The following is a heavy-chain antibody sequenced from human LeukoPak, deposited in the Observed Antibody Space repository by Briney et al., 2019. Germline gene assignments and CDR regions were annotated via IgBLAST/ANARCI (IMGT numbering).Heavy chain of an antibody. V-gene: IGHV5-51*01. CDR3: ARTSAGGLDYYYHYMDV. J-gene: IGHJ6*03. CDR1: GYSFTSYW. D-gene: IGHD3-10*01. Sequence: GESLKISCKGSGYSFTSYWIGWVRQMPGKGLEWMGFIYPGDSDTRYSPSFQGQVTISADKSISTAYLRWSSLKASDTAIYYCARTSAGGLDYYYHYMDVWGTGTTATVSS. CDR2: IYPGDSDT.